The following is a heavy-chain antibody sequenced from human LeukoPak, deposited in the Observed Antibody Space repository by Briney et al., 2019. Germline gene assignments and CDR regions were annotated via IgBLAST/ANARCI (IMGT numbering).Heavy chain of an antibody. CDR2: IRASGGST. J-gene: IGHJ4*02. CDR1: GFTFSNYA. D-gene: IGHD6-19*01. Sequence: PGGSLRLSCEASGFTFSNYAMSWVRQAPGKGLEWVSSIRASGGSTYYADSVKGRFTISRDNAKNSLYLQMNSLRAEDTAVYYCARAFPPIAGIAVASDYWGQGTLVTVSS. CDR3: ARAFPPIAGIAVASDY. V-gene: IGHV3-23*01.